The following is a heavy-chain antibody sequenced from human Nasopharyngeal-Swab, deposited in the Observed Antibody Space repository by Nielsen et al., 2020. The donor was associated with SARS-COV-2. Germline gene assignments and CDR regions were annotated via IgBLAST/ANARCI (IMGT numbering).Heavy chain of an antibody. D-gene: IGHD2-15*01. V-gene: IGHV4-31*03. J-gene: IGHJ3*02. CDR1: GGPISSGGYY. CDR3: ARVGSGPRVGAFDI. Sequence: LRLSCTVSGGPISSGGYYWSWIRQHPGKGLEWIGYIYYSGSTYYNPSLKSRVTISVDTSKNQFSLKLSSVTAADTAVYYCARVGSGPRVGAFDIWGQGTMVTVSS. CDR2: IYYSGST.